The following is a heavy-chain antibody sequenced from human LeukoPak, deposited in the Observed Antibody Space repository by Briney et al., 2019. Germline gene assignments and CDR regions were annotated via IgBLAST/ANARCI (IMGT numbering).Heavy chain of an antibody. J-gene: IGHJ3*02. V-gene: IGHV3-11*06. CDR2: ISTTSTYT. CDR1: GFTFSDYY. D-gene: IGHD6-19*01. Sequence: GGSLRLSCAASGFTFSDYYMSWIRQAPGKGLEWVSHISTTSTYTNYADSVKGRFTISRDNAKSSLYLQMNSLRAEDTAVYYCARHPSSGWDTNDAFDIWGQGTMVTVSS. CDR3: ARHPSSGWDTNDAFDI.